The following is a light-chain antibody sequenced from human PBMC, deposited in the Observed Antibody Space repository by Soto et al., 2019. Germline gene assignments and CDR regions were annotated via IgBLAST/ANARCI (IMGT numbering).Light chain of an antibody. Sequence: DIQMTQSPSSLSASVGDRVTITCRASQSISSYLNWYQQKPGKAPKLLIYAASSLQSGVPSRFSRSGSGTDFTLTISSLQPEDFATYYCQQSYSTVTFGQGTKLEIK. CDR2: AAS. CDR3: QQSYSTVT. CDR1: QSISSY. J-gene: IGKJ2*01. V-gene: IGKV1-39*01.